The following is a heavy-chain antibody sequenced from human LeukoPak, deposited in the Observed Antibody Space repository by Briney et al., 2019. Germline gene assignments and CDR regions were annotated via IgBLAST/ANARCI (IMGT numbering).Heavy chain of an antibody. Sequence: ASVKVSCKASGYTFTDYYMHWVRQAPGQGLEWMGWINPNSGGANYAQKFQGRVTMTRDTSISTAYMELNRLTSDDTAVYYCARRWAGTGSEAVYWGQGTLVTVSS. V-gene: IGHV1-2*02. CDR3: ARRWAGTGSEAVY. CDR2: INPNSGGA. CDR1: GYTFTDYY. D-gene: IGHD3/OR15-3a*01. J-gene: IGHJ4*02.